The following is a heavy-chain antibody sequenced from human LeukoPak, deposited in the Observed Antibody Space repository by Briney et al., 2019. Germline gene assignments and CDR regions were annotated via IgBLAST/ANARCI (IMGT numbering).Heavy chain of an antibody. D-gene: IGHD6-6*01. Sequence: PGGSLRLSCAASGFTFSSYSINWVRQAPGRGLEWVSSISFGSGYIYYAGSVQGRFTISRDNAKNSLYLQMNSLRVEDTAVYYCARGPKSIAARPGAFDIWGQGTMVTVSS. J-gene: IGHJ3*02. CDR2: ISFGSGYI. CDR3: ARGPKSIAARPGAFDI. CDR1: GFTFSSYS. V-gene: IGHV3-21*01.